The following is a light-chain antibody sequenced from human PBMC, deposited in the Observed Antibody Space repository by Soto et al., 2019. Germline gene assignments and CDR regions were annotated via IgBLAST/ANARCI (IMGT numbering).Light chain of an antibody. V-gene: IGKV2D-29*02. Sequence: DVVMTQTPLSLSVAPGQPASISCKSSQSLLHITGETFLFWYLQEPGQCPQLLIYEVSTRVSGVPDRFSGSGSGTDFTLEISRVETDDVGIYYCMQSTQLPPTFGQGIRLEI. J-gene: IGKJ5*01. CDR1: QSLLHITGETF. CDR3: MQSTQLPPT. CDR2: EVS.